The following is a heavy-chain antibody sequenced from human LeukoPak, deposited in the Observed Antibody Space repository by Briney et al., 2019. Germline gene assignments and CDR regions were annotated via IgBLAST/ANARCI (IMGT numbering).Heavy chain of an antibody. Sequence: GGSLRLSCAASGFTFSSYGMHWVRQAPGKGLEWVAFIRYDGSNKYYADSVKGRFTISRDNSKNTLYLHVNSLRSDDTAVYYCARELPSPNDHHYFDYWGQGTLVTVSS. V-gene: IGHV3-30*02. J-gene: IGHJ4*02. D-gene: IGHD1-1*01. CDR1: GFTFSSYG. CDR2: IRYDGSNK. CDR3: ARELPSPNDHHYFDY.